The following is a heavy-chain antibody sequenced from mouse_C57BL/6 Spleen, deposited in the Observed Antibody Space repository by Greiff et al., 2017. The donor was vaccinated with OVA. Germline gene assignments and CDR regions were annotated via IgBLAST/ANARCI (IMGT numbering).Heavy chain of an antibody. CDR2: IYPGDGDT. J-gene: IGHJ3*01. Sequence: QVQLQQSGPELVKPGASVKISCKASGYAFSSSWMNWVKQRPGTGLEWIGRIYPGDGDTNYNGKFKGKATLTADKSSSTAYMQLSSLTSEDSAVYFCARERFAYWGQGTLVTVSA. CDR3: ARERFAY. V-gene: IGHV1-82*01. CDR1: GYAFSSSW.